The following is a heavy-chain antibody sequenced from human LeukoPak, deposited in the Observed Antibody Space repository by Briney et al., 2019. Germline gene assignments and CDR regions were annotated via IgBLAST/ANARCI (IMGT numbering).Heavy chain of an antibody. CDR3: AKDRIQLWPYIGLFDY. V-gene: IGHV3-23*01. CDR1: GFSFSTYA. D-gene: IGHD5-18*01. Sequence: GGSLRLSCAASGFSFSTYAMSWVRQAPGKGLEWVSAISGSGGSTYYADSVKGRFTISRDNSKNTLYLQMNSLRAEDTAVYYCAKDRIQLWPYIGLFDYWGQGTLVTVSS. J-gene: IGHJ4*02. CDR2: ISGSGGST.